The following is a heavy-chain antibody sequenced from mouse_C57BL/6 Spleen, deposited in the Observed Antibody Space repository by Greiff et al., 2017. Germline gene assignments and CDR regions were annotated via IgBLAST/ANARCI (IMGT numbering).Heavy chain of an antibody. V-gene: IGHV1-80*01. CDR1: GYAFSSYW. CDR3: ARSAGTREYYFDY. D-gene: IGHD4-1*01. Sequence: QVQLQQSGAELVKPGASVKISCKASGYAFSSYWMNWVKQRPGKGLEWIGQIYPGDGDTNYNGKFKGKATLTADKSSSTAYMQRSSLTSEDSAVYFCARSAGTREYYFDYWGQGTTLAVSS. CDR2: IYPGDGDT. J-gene: IGHJ2*01.